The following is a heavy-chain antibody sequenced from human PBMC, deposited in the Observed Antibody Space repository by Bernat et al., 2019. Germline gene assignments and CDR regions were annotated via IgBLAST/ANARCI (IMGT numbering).Heavy chain of an antibody. J-gene: IGHJ2*01. Sequence: EVQLVETGGGLIQPGGSLRLSCAASGFTVSSNYMSWVRQAPGKGLEWVSVIYSGGSTYYADSVKGRFTISRDNSKNTLYLQMNSLRAEDTAVYYCARDGRRWDSYGPWYFDLWGRGTLVTVSS. V-gene: IGHV3-53*02. CDR2: IYSGGST. D-gene: IGHD5-18*01. CDR1: GFTVSSNY. CDR3: ARDGRRWDSYGPWYFDL.